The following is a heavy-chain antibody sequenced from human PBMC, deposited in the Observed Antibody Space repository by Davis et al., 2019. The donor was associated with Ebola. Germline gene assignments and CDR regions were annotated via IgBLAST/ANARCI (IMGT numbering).Heavy chain of an antibody. CDR3: ARGCSSTSCSYYYYGMDV. D-gene: IGHD2-2*01. Sequence: ASVKVSCKASGYTFTGYYMHWVRQAPGQGLEWMGWINPNSGGTNYAQKFQGWVTMTRDTPISTAYMELSRLRSDDTAVYYCARGCSSTSCSYYYYGMDVWGQGTTVTVSS. V-gene: IGHV1-2*04. CDR1: GYTFTGYY. J-gene: IGHJ6*02. CDR2: INPNSGGT.